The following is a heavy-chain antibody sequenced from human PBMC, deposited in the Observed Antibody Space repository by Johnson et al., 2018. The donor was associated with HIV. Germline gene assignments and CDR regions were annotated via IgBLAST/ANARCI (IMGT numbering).Heavy chain of an antibody. V-gene: IGHV3-30*19. Sequence: QVQLVESGGGVVQPGRSLRLSCTASGFTFSSYGMHWVRQAPGKGLEWVAVISYDGSNKYYGDSVKGRFTISRDNSKNTLYLQLNNLRAEDTAVYYCARGAFLKVYVSDDAFDIWGQGTMVTVSS. D-gene: IGHD2-8*01. CDR2: ISYDGSNK. CDR3: ARGAFLKVYVSDDAFDI. CDR1: GFTFSSYG. J-gene: IGHJ3*02.